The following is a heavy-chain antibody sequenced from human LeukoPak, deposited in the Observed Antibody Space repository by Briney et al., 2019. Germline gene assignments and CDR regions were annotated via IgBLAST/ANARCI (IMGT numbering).Heavy chain of an antibody. CDR2: ISSSSSYI. Sequence: PGGSLRLSCAASGFTFSSYSMNWVRQAPGKGLEWVSSISSSSSYIYYADSVKGRFTISRDNAKNSLYLQMNSLRAEDTAVYYCARGATYYGDYGMDVWGQGTTVTVSS. V-gene: IGHV3-21*04. CDR1: GFTFSSYS. D-gene: IGHD4-17*01. J-gene: IGHJ6*02. CDR3: ARGATYYGDYGMDV.